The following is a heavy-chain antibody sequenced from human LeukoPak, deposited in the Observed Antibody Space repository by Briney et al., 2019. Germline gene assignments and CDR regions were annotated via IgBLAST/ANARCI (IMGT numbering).Heavy chain of an antibody. CDR2: ISSRSSTI. V-gene: IGHV3-48*03. D-gene: IGHD3-16*01. J-gene: IGHJ3*02. CDR3: GASRQYVGAFDI. Sequence: GGSLRLSCAASGFIFSRYELYWVRQAPGKGLEWISYISSRSSTIKYADSVRGRFTISRADARESLFLQMNSLRAEDAAIYYCGASRQYVGAFDIWGQGTLVTVSS. CDR1: GFIFSRYE.